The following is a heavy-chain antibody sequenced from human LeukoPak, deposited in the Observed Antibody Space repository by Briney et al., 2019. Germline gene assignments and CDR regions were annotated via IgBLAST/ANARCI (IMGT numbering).Heavy chain of an antibody. CDR1: GFTFSSSA. Sequence: GGSLRLSCAASGFTFSSSAMNWVRQAPGKGLEWVSSINNVGSHIYYADSVKGRFTISRDNAKNSLYLQMNSLRAEDTAVYYCASSGHTEGFDYWGQGTLVTVSS. CDR3: ASSGHTEGFDY. J-gene: IGHJ4*02. CDR2: INNVGSHI. D-gene: IGHD2-15*01. V-gene: IGHV3-21*01.